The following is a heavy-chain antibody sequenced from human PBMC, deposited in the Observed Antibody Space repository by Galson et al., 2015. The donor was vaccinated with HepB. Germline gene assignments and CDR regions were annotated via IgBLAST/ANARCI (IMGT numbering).Heavy chain of an antibody. D-gene: IGHD6-13*01. Sequence: SLRLSCAASGFTFSDYYMSWIRQAPGKGLEWVSYISSSGSTIYYADSVKGRFTISRDNAKNSLYLQMNSLRAEDTAVYYCASPLSPLGYSIAAGRALGYWGQGTLVTVSS. CDR1: GFTFSDYY. CDR3: ASPLSPLGYSIAAGRALGY. CDR2: ISSSGSTI. J-gene: IGHJ4*02. V-gene: IGHV3-11*01.